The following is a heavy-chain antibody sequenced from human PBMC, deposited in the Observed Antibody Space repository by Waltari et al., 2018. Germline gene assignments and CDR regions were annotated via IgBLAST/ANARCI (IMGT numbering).Heavy chain of an antibody. Sequence: QVQLVQSGAEVKKPGASVRLSCKASGKALTGYYIHWVRQAPGHGFEWMGLINPSGDRTSYAQKFEGRVTVTRDMSTTTVYMEVRSLRPEDTAVYYCARTPSGYGDYGWGQGTLVTVSS. CDR3: ARTPSGYGDYG. V-gene: IGHV1-46*01. CDR2: INPSGDRT. J-gene: IGHJ4*02. CDR1: GKALTGYY. D-gene: IGHD4-17*01.